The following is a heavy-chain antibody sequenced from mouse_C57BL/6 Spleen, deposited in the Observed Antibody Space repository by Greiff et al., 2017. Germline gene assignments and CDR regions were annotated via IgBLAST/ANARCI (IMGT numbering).Heavy chain of an antibody. V-gene: IGHV1-53*01. D-gene: IGHD1-1*01. Sequence: QVHVKQPGTELVKPGASVKLSCKASGYTFTSYWMHWVKQRPGQGLEWIGNINPSNGGTNYNEKFKSKATLTVDKSSSTAYMQLSSLTSEDSAVYYCARRGVYYPFYYAMDYWGQGTSVTVSS. CDR1: GYTFTSYW. CDR2: INPSNGGT. CDR3: ARRGVYYPFYYAMDY. J-gene: IGHJ4*01.